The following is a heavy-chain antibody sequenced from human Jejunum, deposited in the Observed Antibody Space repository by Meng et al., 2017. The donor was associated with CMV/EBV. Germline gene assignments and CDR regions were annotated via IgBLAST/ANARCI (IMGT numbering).Heavy chain of an antibody. J-gene: IGHJ6*02. CDR3: AREEQYYYDSSSYGMDV. CDR1: RRGDYN. V-gene: IGHV4-30-4*08. CDR2: VYYSGST. D-gene: IGHD3-22*01. Sequence: RRGDYNWNWIPPPPGKGLEWIGNVYYSGSTHYNPSLKSRVSISVDTSKNQFSLKLSSVTAADTAVYYCAREEQYYYDSSSYGMDVWGQGTTVTVSS.